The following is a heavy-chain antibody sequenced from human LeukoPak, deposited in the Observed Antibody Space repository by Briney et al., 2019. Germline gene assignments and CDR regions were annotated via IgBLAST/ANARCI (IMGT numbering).Heavy chain of an antibody. V-gene: IGHV4-59*01. CDR3: ARDRAVTVAGGWFDP. D-gene: IGHD4-17*01. CDR2: IYYSGST. Sequence: GSLRLSCAASGFTFSKYWMSWVRQAPGKGLEWIGYIYYSGSTNYNPSLKSRVTISVDTSKNQFSLKLSSVTAADTAVYYCARDRAVTVAGGWFDPWGQGTLVTVSS. CDR1: GFTFSKYW. J-gene: IGHJ5*02.